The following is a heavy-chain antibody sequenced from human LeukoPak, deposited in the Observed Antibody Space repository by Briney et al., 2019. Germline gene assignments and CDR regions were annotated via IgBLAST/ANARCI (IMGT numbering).Heavy chain of an antibody. J-gene: IGHJ4*02. V-gene: IGHV4-4*02. CDR3: ARSGTMVRGVISY. D-gene: IGHD3-10*01. CDR2: IYHSGNT. CDR1: GGSISSSNW. Sequence: SETLSLTCAVSGGSISSSNWWSWVRQPPGKGLEWIGEIYHSGNTNYNPSLRSRVTISVDKSKNQFSLKLSSVTAADTAVYYCARSGTMVRGVISYWGQGTLVTVSS.